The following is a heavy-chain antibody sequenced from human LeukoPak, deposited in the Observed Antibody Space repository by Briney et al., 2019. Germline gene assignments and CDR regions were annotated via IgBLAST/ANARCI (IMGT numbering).Heavy chain of an antibody. CDR2: IYYSGNT. J-gene: IGHJ6*02. D-gene: IGHD6-6*01. CDR1: NGSIISYY. Sequence: SETLSLTCTISNGSIISYYWSWIRQPPGKGLEWIGYIYYSGNTNYNPSLKSRVTISVDTSKNQFSLKLTSVTAADTAVYYCVRDKVSVYYYGMDVWGQGTTVIVSS. V-gene: IGHV4-59*01. CDR3: VRDKVSVYYYGMDV.